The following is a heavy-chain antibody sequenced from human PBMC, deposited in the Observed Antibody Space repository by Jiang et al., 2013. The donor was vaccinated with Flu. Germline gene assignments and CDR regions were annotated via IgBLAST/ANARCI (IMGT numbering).Heavy chain of an antibody. V-gene: IGHV3-74*01. CDR2: INSDGSST. CDR3: ARGIDGDERRAFGNWFDP. D-gene: IGHD4-17*01. CDR1: GFTFSSYW. J-gene: IGHJ5*02. Sequence: VQLVESGGGLVQPGGSLRLSCAASGFTFSSYWMHWVRQAPGKGLVWVSRINSDGSSTSYADSVKGRFTISRDNAKNTLYLQMNSLRAEDTAVYYCARGIDGDERRAFGNWFDPWGQGTLVTVSS.